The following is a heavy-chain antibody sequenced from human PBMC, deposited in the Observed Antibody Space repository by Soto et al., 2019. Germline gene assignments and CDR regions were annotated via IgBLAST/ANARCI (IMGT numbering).Heavy chain of an antibody. CDR2: VYSSGST. CDR3: ARGQRFSDWFDP. V-gene: IGHV4-4*07. CDR1: GGAMTSYY. D-gene: IGHD3-3*01. J-gene: IGHJ5*02. Sequence: SETLSLTCTVSGGAMTSYYWTWIRLPAGKGPEWIGRVYSSGSTKYNPSLQSRVTMSLDTSKNQFSLRLTSVTAADTAVYYCARGQRFSDWFDPWGQGALVTVSS.